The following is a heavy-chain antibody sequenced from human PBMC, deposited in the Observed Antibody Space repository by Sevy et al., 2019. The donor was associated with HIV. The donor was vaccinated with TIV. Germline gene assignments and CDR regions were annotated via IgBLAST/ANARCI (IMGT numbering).Heavy chain of an antibody. Sequence: GGSLRLSCATSGFTFSSYSMNWVRQAPGKGLEWVSYISSSSSFIYYADSVKGRFTISRDNAKNRLFLQMNSLRDEDTAVYYCAREYNERGYGLDYWGQGTLVTVSS. CDR3: AREYNERGYGLDY. V-gene: IGHV3-48*02. CDR2: ISSSSSFI. CDR1: GFTFSSYS. D-gene: IGHD5-18*01. J-gene: IGHJ4*02.